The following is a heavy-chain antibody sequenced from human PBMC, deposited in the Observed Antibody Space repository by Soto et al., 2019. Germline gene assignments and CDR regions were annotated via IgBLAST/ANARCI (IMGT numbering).Heavy chain of an antibody. J-gene: IGHJ4*02. CDR2: IDPSDSYT. CDR3: ARHRDYYDSSGYPDY. Sequence: PGESLKISCKGSGHIFSNYWIGWVRQMPGKGLEWMGRIDPSDSYTNYSPSFQGHVTISADKSISTAYLQWSSLKASDTAMYYCARHRDYYDSSGYPDYWGQGTLVTVSS. V-gene: IGHV5-10-1*01. D-gene: IGHD3-22*01. CDR1: GHIFSNYW.